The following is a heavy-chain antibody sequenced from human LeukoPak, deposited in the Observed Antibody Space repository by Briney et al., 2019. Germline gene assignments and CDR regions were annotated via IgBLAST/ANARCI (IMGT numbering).Heavy chain of an antibody. J-gene: IGHJ4*02. CDR1: GFTFNNYG. V-gene: IGHV3-33*03. CDR2: IWHDGDTK. CDR3: VKDSTTRASNLPDY. Sequence: GGSLRLPCEASGFTFNNYGMHWVRQAPGKGLEWVAVIWHDGDTKFYADSVEGRFTISRDKSKNTLYLEMNSLRAEDTAVYYCVKDSTTRASNLPDYWGQGTLVTVSS. D-gene: IGHD1/OR15-1a*01.